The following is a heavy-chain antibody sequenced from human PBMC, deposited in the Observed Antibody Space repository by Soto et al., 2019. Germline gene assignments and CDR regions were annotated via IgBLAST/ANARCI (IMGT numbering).Heavy chain of an antibody. CDR1: GGSISSYY. CDR3: ARNNGRENYYDSSGYWYYFDY. Sequence: SETLSLTCTVSGGSISSYYWSWIRQPPWKGLEWIGYIYYSGSTNYKSSLKSRVTISVDTSKNQFSLKLSSVTAADTAVYYCARNNGRENYYDSSGYWYYFDYWGQGTLVTVSS. CDR2: IYYSGST. D-gene: IGHD3-22*01. V-gene: IGHV4-59*01. J-gene: IGHJ4*02.